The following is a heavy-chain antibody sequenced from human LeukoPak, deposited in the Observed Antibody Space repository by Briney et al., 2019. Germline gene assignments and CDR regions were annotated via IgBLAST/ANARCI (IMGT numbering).Heavy chain of an antibody. J-gene: IGHJ4*02. CDR1: GYSFTYYG. D-gene: IGHD1-26*01. Sequence: ASVKVSCKASGYSFTYYGINWVRQAPGQGLEWMGWVSPYNGRTNYAQKLLDRVTMTTDTSTTTAYMELRGLRSDDTAVYYCARTRFTSIMGEGDYWGQGTLVTVSS. V-gene: IGHV1-18*01. CDR2: VSPYNGRT. CDR3: ARTRFTSIMGEGDY.